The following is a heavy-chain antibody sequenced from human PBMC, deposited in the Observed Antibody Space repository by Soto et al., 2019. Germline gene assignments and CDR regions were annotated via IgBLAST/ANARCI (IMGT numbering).Heavy chain of an antibody. CDR1: GFTFSTYA. D-gene: IGHD6-6*01. Sequence: QVQLVESGGGVVQPGRSLRLSCAASGFTFSTYAMHWVRQAPGKGLEWVAVISDDGTKNSYADSVKGRFAVSRDNFRNTLYLQMNSLRGEDTAVYYCARILLKSSSSGGYYYNGMDVWGQGTTVTVS. J-gene: IGHJ6*02. CDR3: ARILLKSSSSGGYYYNGMDV. CDR2: ISDDGTKN. V-gene: IGHV3-30*09.